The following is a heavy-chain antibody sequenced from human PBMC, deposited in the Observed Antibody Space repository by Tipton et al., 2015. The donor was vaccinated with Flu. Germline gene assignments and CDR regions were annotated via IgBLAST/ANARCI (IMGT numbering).Heavy chain of an antibody. CDR1: GYIFSTYW. CDR2: IYPGDSYT. J-gene: IGHJ5*02. Sequence: QLVQSGAEVKTPGESLKISCKGSGYIFSTYWIGWVRQMPGKGLEWMGIIYPGDSYTKYSPSFQGQVTISADKSISTAYLQWSRLKASDTAMYYCARGPNRISVVRSILPPGRFDAWGQGALVTVSS. D-gene: IGHD3-10*01. V-gene: IGHV5-51*01. CDR3: ARGPNRISVVRSILPPGRFDA.